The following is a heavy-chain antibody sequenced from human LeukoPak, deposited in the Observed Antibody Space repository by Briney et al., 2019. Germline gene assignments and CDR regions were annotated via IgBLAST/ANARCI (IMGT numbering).Heavy chain of an antibody. CDR1: GFTFSSYS. D-gene: IGHD6-19*01. CDR3: ASLSSSDWYGDY. J-gene: IGHJ4*02. CDR2: ISSSSSNT. Sequence: PGGSLRLSCAASGFTFSSYSMNWVRQAPGKGLEWLSYISSSSSNTYYADSVKGRFTISRDNAENSLYLQMSSLGDDDTAVYYCASLSSSDWYGDYWGQGTLVTVSS. V-gene: IGHV3-48*02.